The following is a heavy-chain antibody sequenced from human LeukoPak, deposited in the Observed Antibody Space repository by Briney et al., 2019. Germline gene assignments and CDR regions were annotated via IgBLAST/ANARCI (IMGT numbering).Heavy chain of an antibody. CDR3: ARDTGATLNFDY. V-gene: IGHV3-66*01. CDR1: GFTVSSNF. Sequence: PGGSLRLSCAASGFTVSSNFMSWVRQAPGKGLEWVSVIYSGGSTYYADSVKGRFTISRDNSKNTLYLQMNSLRAEDTAVYYCARDTGATLNFDYWGQGTLVTVSS. J-gene: IGHJ4*02. CDR2: IYSGGST. D-gene: IGHD1-26*01.